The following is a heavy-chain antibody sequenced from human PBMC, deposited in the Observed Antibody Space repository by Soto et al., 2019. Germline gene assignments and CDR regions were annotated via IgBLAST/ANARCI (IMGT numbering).Heavy chain of an antibody. D-gene: IGHD5-18*01. V-gene: IGHV4-39*01. CDR2: IYYSGST. CDR1: GGSISSSSYY. CDR3: ARLRRGYSYGYYYYGMDV. J-gene: IGHJ6*02. Sequence: PSETLSLTCTVSGGSISSSSYYWGWIRQPPGKGLEWIGSIYYSGSTYYNPSLKSRVTISVDTSKNQFSLKLSSVTAADTAVYYCARLRRGYSYGYYYYGMDVWGQGTTVTVSS.